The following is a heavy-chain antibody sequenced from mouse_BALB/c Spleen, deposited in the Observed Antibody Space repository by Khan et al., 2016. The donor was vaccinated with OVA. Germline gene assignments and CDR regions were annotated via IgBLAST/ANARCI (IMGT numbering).Heavy chain of an antibody. V-gene: IGHV2-6-1*01. CDR2: IWSDGST. CDR1: GFSLTNYG. J-gene: IGHJ4*01. CDR3: ARQPYYHYNIMDY. Sequence: VQLVESGPGLVAPSQSLSITCTISGFSLTNYGVHWVRQPPGKGLEWLVVIWSDGSTTYNSALKSRLTISKDNSESQVFLKMNSLQTDDTAMYFCARQPYYHYNIMDYWGQGTSFTVSS. D-gene: IGHD2-10*01.